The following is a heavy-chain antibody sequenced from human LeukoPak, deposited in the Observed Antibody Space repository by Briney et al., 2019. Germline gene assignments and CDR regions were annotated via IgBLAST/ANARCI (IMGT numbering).Heavy chain of an antibody. Sequence: GASVKVSCKASGYTFTGYHMHWVRQAPGQELECIRLINPNSDGTNYAKKFQGRVTMTRDTSISTAYMELSRLRSDDMAVYYCARSHRITMIVVPTGWFDPWGQGTLVIVSS. J-gene: IGHJ5*02. CDR2: INPNSDGT. CDR1: GYTFTGYH. V-gene: IGHV1-2*02. CDR3: ARSHRITMIVVPTGWFDP. D-gene: IGHD3-22*01.